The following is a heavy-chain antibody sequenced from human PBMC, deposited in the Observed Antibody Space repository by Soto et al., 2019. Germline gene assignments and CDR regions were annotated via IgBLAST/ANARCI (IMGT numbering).Heavy chain of an antibody. CDR2: INEEGSEK. CDR1: GFTFSNYW. D-gene: IGHD2-2*01. CDR3: PRHHSFCTSTTCYFDY. V-gene: IGHV3-7*03. J-gene: IGHJ4*02. Sequence: PVGSLRLACAASGFTFSNYWMTWVRQAPLAGLEWVENINEEGSEKDYVDCVRGRFTISRDNAKGSLYVQRNSLRGEDTAVYYCPRHHSFCTSTTCYFDYWGQGTLVTVSS.